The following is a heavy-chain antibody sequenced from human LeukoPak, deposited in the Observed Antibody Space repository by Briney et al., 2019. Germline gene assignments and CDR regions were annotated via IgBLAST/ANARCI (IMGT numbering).Heavy chain of an antibody. D-gene: IGHD3-22*01. CDR1: GDSISSSRYY. J-gene: IGHJ1*01. CDR3: ASYLDSSGYLQYFQP. V-gene: IGHV4-39*01. CDR2: IYQSGST. Sequence: PSETLSLTCTVSGDSISSSRYYWVWIRQPPGKGLEWIGTIYQSGSTYYNPPLKSRVTISADTSKNQFSLMPHSVTAADAAIYYCASYLDSSGYLQYFQPWGQGTLVTVSS.